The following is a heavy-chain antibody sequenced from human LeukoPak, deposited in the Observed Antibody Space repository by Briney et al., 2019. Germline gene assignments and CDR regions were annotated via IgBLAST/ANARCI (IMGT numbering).Heavy chain of an antibody. Sequence: GGSLRLSCAASGFTFSSYAMSWVRQAPGKGLEWVSAISGSGGSTYYADSVKGRFTISRDNSKNTLYLQMNSLRAEDTAVYYCATRLVVVIANNWFDPWGQGTLVTVSS. CDR1: GFTFSSYA. J-gene: IGHJ5*02. CDR3: ATRLVVVIANNWFDP. CDR2: ISGSGGST. D-gene: IGHD2-21*01. V-gene: IGHV3-23*01.